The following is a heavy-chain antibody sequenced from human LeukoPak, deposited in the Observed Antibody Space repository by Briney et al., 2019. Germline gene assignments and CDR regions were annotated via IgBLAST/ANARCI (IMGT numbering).Heavy chain of an antibody. V-gene: IGHV4-39*07. Sequence: SETLSLTCTVSGGSISSSSYYWGWIRQPPGKGLEWIGSIYYSGSTYYNPSLKSRVTISVDTSKNQSSLKLSSVTAADTAVYYCARDLGTRLDYWGQGTLVTASS. CDR1: GGSISSSSYY. J-gene: IGHJ4*02. CDR3: ARDLGTRLDY. CDR2: IYYSGST. D-gene: IGHD1-1*01.